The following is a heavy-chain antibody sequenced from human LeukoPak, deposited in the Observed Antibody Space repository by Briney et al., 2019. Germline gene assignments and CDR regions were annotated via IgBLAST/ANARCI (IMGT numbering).Heavy chain of an antibody. CDR1: GYTLTELS. CDR2: FDPEDGET. CDR3: ATVSLTGTDAFDI. Sequence: ASVKVSCKVSGYTLTELSMHWVRQAPGKGLEWMGGFDPEDGETIYAQKFQGRVTVTEDTSTDTAYMELSSLRSEDTAVYYCATVSLTGTDAFDIWGQGTMVTVSS. D-gene: IGHD3-9*01. V-gene: IGHV1-24*01. J-gene: IGHJ3*02.